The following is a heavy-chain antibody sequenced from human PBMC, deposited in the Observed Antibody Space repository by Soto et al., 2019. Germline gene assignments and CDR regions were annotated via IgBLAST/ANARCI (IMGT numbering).Heavy chain of an antibody. CDR1: GLSVSDKY. CDR3: AREGYAYGLDL. Sequence: VQLVQTGGGLIKPGGSLSLSCAASGLSVSDKYMSWVRQAPGKGLEWVSLTYTGGNSYFADFVKGRFIVSRDISKNTLFLHMNSLAAEDTAVYYCAREGYAYGLDLWGQGSLVTVSS. J-gene: IGHJ4*02. CDR2: TYTGGNS. V-gene: IGHV3-53*02. D-gene: IGHD3-10*01.